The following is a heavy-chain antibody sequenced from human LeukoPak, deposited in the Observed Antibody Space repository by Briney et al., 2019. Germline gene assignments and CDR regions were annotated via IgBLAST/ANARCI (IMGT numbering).Heavy chain of an antibody. CDR3: ARDLFWNDEAYYYYYMDV. V-gene: IGHV1-2*02. J-gene: IGHJ6*03. D-gene: IGHD1-1*01. CDR2: INPNSGGT. CDR1: GYTFTGYY. Sequence: ASVKVSCKASGYTFTGYYMHWVRQAPGQGLEWMGWINPNSGGTNYAQKFQGRVTMTRDTSISTAYMELSRLRSDDTAAYYCARDLFWNDEAYYYYYMDVWGKGTTVTVSS.